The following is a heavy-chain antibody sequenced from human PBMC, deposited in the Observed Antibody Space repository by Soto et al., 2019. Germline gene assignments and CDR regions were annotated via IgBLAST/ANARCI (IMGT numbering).Heavy chain of an antibody. Sequence: PGESLKISCKGSGYSFTSYWIAWVRQMPGKGLEWMGIIYPGDSDTRYSPSFQGQVTISADKSISTAYLQWSSLKASDTAMYYCARHESLEVSYGSGSRIEYWGQGTLVTVSS. CDR2: IYPGDSDT. V-gene: IGHV5-51*01. J-gene: IGHJ4*02. CDR1: GYSFTSYW. D-gene: IGHD3-10*01. CDR3: ARHESLEVSYGSGSRIEY.